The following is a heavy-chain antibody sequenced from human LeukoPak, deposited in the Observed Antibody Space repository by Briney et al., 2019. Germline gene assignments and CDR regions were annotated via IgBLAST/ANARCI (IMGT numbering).Heavy chain of an antibody. CDR1: GFTFSSYA. J-gene: IGHJ4*02. D-gene: IGHD5-12*01. Sequence: GGSLRLSCAASGFTFSSYAMSWVRQAPGKGLEWVGRIKSKTDGGTTDYAAPVKGRFTISRDDSKNTLYLQMNSLKTEDTAVYYCVVLSGYDYTYWGQGTLVTVSS. V-gene: IGHV3-15*01. CDR2: IKSKTDGGTT. CDR3: VVLSGYDYTY.